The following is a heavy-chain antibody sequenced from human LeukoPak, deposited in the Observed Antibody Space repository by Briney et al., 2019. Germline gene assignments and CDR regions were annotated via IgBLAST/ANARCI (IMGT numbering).Heavy chain of an antibody. V-gene: IGHV4-59*08. Sequence: PSETLSLTCNVSGGSIISHYWSWMRQPPGKGLEWIGYIYYSVNTNYNPPLKSRVTISIDTSKNQFSLKLSSVTAADTAVYYCARHGLYDRSGYYTFDYWGQGTLVTVSS. D-gene: IGHD3-22*01. CDR3: ARHGLYDRSGYYTFDY. CDR1: GGSIISHY. CDR2: IYYSVNT. J-gene: IGHJ4*02.